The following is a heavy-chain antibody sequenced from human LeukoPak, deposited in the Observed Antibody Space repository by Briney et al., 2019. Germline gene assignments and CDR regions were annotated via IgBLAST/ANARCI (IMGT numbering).Heavy chain of an antibody. CDR3: AKDLKKIADYYFDC. J-gene: IGHJ4*02. CDR1: GFTFSTFA. D-gene: IGHD4/OR15-4a*01. Sequence: GRSLRLSCAASGFTFSTFAMHWVRQAPGKGLEWVTVISSDGRDKHYVDSVKGRFTISRDNSKNTLYLQMNSLRAEDTAVYYCAKDLKKIADYYFDCWGRGTLVTVSS. CDR2: ISSDGRDK. V-gene: IGHV3-30*18.